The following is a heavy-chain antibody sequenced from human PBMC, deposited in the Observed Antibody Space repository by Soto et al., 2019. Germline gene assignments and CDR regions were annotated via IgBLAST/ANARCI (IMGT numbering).Heavy chain of an antibody. V-gene: IGHV1-46*01. D-gene: IGHD5-12*01. CDR2: INPSGGST. CDR1: GYTFTGNF. J-gene: IGHJ6*02. CDR3: ARDRMGSGYDIAYYYYGMDV. Sequence: QVQLIQSGAEVQKPGASVKVSCKTSGYTFTGNFIHWVRQAPGQGLEWMGIINPSGGSTTYAQKFQDRVTMTTEASTTTVYMDLCSLTSEDTAVYYCARDRMGSGYDIAYYYYGMDVWGPGTTVIVSS.